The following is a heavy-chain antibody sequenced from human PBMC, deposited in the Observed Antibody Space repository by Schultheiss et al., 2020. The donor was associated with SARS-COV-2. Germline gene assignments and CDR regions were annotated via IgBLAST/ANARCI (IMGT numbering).Heavy chain of an antibody. Sequence: GGSLRLSCAASGFTLSTYVMNWVRQVPGKGLEWVSAISGSGGSTYYADSVKGRFTISRDNSKNTLYLQMNSLRAEDTAVYYCAATSDIVVAVATTWGRGTLVTVSS. D-gene: IGHD2-15*01. CDR2: ISGSGGST. J-gene: IGHJ1*01. CDR3: AATSDIVVAVATT. V-gene: IGHV3-23*01. CDR1: GFTLSTYV.